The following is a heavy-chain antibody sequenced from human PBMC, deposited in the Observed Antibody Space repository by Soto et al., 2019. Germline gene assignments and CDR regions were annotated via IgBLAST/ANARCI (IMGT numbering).Heavy chain of an antibody. D-gene: IGHD1-26*01. CDR3: ARGVKVGPTLGGNWFDP. Sequence: SETLSLTCTVSGGSIGSYYWSWIRQPPGKGLEWIGYIYYSGSTNYNPSLKSRVTISVDTSKNQFSLKLSSVTAADTAVYYCARGVKVGPTLGGNWFDPWGQGTQVTVSS. V-gene: IGHV4-59*01. CDR2: IYYSGST. CDR1: GGSIGSYY. J-gene: IGHJ5*02.